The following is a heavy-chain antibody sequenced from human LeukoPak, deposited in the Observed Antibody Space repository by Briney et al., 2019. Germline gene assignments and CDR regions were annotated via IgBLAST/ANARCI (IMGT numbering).Heavy chain of an antibody. Sequence: GGSLRLSCAASGFTFSNYGMHWVRQAPGRGLEWVAFIRYDETLQNYADSVKGRFTISRDNSKNALFLQMGSLRAEDTALYYCVKDLSRITMPQGLWGSAAGLEYWGQGTLVTVSS. CDR2: IRYDETLQ. D-gene: IGHD3-10*01. V-gene: IGHV3-30*02. J-gene: IGHJ4*02. CDR3: VKDLSRITMPQGLWGSAAGLEY. CDR1: GFTFSNYG.